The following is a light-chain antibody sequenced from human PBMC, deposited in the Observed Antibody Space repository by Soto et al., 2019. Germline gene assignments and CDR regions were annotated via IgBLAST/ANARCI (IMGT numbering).Light chain of an antibody. CDR2: AAS. CDR3: QQLNTHPYT. J-gene: IGKJ2*01. V-gene: IGKV1-9*01. Sequence: DIQLTQSPSFLSAAVGDRVTLTCRASQGISSFSAWYQQKPGKAPKLLISAASTLQSGVPSRLSGSGSGTEFTLTISSLQTEDFATYYCQQLNTHPYTFGQGTKLEIK. CDR1: QGISSF.